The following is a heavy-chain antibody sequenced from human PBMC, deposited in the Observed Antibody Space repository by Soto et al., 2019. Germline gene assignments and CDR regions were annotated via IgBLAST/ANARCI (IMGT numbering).Heavy chain of an antibody. Sequence: PGGSLRLSCAASGFTFSSYAMSWVRQAPGKGLEWVSAISDSSSTTYYADSVKGRFTISRDNSKNTVYLQMNSLSADDTAVYYCAKYGYNYVHWGQRTLVTVSS. J-gene: IGHJ4*02. CDR2: ISDSSSTT. CDR3: AKYGYNYVH. V-gene: IGHV3-23*01. D-gene: IGHD5-12*01. CDR1: GFTFSSYA.